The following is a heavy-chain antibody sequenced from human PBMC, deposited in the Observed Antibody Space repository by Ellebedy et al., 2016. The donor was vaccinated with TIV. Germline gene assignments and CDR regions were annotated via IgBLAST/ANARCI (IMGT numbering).Heavy chain of an antibody. D-gene: IGHD4-23*01. V-gene: IGHV3-33*06. CDR1: GFTFSSSG. Sequence: GGSLRLXCAASGFTFSSSGMHWVRQAPGKGLEWVAVIWYDGSNKYYADSVKGRFTISRDNSKNTLYLQMNSLRAEDTAVYYCAKDGSGTTVVSYLDYWGQGTLVTVSS. CDR3: AKDGSGTTVVSYLDY. J-gene: IGHJ4*02. CDR2: IWYDGSNK.